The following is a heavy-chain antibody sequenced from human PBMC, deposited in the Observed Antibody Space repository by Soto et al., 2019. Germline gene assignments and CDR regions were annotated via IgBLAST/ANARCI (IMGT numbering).Heavy chain of an antibody. J-gene: IGHJ4*02. CDR3: AREVSRAYCGGDCPAFPY. V-gene: IGHV1-2*04. Sequence: ASVKVSCKASGYTFTGYYMHWVRQAPGQGLEWMGWINPNSGGTNYAQKFQGWVTMTRDTSISTAYMELSRLRSDDTAVYYCAREVSRAYCGGDCPAFPYWGQGTLVTVSS. D-gene: IGHD2-21*02. CDR1: GYTFTGYY. CDR2: INPNSGGT.